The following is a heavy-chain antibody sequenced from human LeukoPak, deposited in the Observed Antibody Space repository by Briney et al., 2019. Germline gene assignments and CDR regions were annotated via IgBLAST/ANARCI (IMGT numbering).Heavy chain of an antibody. V-gene: IGHV1-8*01. D-gene: IGHD2-2*01. CDR1: RYTFTSYD. CDR2: MNPNSGNT. J-gene: IGHJ6*02. Sequence: ASVKVSCKASRYTFTSYDINWVRQATGQGLEWMGWMNPNSGNTGYAQKFQGRVTMTRNTSISTAYMEPSSLRSEDTAVYYCASKCWDPTSCPNYYGMDVWGQGTTVTVSS. CDR3: ASKCWDPTSCPNYYGMDV.